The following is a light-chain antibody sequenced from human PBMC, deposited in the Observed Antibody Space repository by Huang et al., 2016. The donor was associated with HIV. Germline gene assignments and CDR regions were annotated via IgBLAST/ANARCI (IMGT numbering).Light chain of an antibody. Sequence: DIVMTQSPVSLPVTPGEPALISCRATQSLLHNNGQHYLEWYFQKPGQSPQLLIYLCANRASGVPDRIRAGGLGTDFTLIITRGEAADVGIYYCMQSLQTQYTFGPGTRVDL. V-gene: IGKV2-28*01. J-gene: IGKJ3*01. CDR3: MQSLQTQYT. CDR1: QSLLHNNGQHY. CDR2: LCA.